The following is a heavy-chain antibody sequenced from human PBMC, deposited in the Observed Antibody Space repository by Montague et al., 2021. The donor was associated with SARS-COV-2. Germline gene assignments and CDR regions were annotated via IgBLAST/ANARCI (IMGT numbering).Heavy chain of an antibody. CDR1: GGSINTYY. V-gene: IGHV4-59*01. J-gene: IGHJ5*02. D-gene: IGHD3-10*01. CDR2: VYHAGST. CDR3: ASAILASGNYFVDNWLDP. Sequence: SETLSLTCTVSGGSINTYYWSWIRQSPGKGLEWIGDVYHAGSTNYNPSLKSRLTISLDATKNQFSLKLTSVTAADTAVYYCASAILASGNYFVDNWLDPWGQGTLVIVSS.